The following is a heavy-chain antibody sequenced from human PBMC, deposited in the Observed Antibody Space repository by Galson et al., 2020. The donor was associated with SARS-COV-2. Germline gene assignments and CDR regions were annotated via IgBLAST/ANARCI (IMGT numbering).Heavy chain of an antibody. J-gene: IGHJ3*02. D-gene: IGHD5-12*01. CDR2: FDPEDGET. CDR1: GYTLTELS. Sequence: ASVKVSCKVSGYTLTELSMHWVRQAPGNGLEWMGGFDPEDGETIYAQKFQGRVTMTEDTSTDTAYMELSSLRSEDTAVYYCATAGRWLQLGGAFDIWGQGTMVTVSS. V-gene: IGHV1-24*01. CDR3: ATAGRWLQLGGAFDI.